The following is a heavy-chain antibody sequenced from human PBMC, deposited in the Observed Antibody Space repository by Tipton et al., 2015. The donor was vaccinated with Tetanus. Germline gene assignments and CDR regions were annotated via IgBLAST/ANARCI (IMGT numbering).Heavy chain of an antibody. Sequence: SLRLSCAASGFLFDDYTMHWVRQVPGKGLEWVSLISWNGVRKYYADSVKGRFTISRDNSKNSLYLQLNSLRTEDTGLYYCAKDNSVSTEKGGMDVGGQGTTVTVYS. CDR1: GFLFDDYT. D-gene: IGHD5/OR15-5a*01. J-gene: IGHJ6*02. CDR3: AKDNSVSTEKGGMDV. CDR2: ISWNGVRK. V-gene: IGHV3-43*01.